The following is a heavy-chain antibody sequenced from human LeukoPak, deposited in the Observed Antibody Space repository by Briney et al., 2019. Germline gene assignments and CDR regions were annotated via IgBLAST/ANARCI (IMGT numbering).Heavy chain of an antibody. J-gene: IGHJ2*01. D-gene: IGHD6-13*01. V-gene: IGHV3-13*01. CDR1: GFTFSSCG. Sequence: GGSLRLCCAASGFTFSSCGMQWVRKATVKGLKRVSGVGTAGDIYYPGSVKGRFTISREKAKNSLYLQVNSLRAGDTAVYYCAGAGYSSTWYSRYFDLWGRGTLVTVSS. CDR2: VGTAGDI. CDR3: AGAGYSSTWYSRYFDL.